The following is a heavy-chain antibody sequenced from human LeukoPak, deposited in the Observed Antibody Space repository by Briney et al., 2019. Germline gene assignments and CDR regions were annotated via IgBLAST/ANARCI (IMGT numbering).Heavy chain of an antibody. J-gene: IGHJ4*02. Sequence: SETLSLTCTVSGVSISSYYWSWIRQPPGKGLECIGYIYTSGSTNYNPSLKSRVTISVDTSKNQFSLKLSSVTAADTAVYYCASALGYYDSSGYIVWGQGTLVTVSS. CDR2: IYTSGST. CDR1: GVSISSYY. V-gene: IGHV4-4*09. CDR3: ASALGYYDSSGYIV. D-gene: IGHD3-22*01.